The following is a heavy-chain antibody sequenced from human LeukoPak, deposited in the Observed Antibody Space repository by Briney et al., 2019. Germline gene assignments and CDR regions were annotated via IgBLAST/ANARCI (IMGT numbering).Heavy chain of an antibody. Sequence: SETLSLTCTVSGASISGSGYYWGWIRQPPGKGLEWIGNIYDSGSTYYNASLQSRVTISIDTSKNQFSLKLSSVTAADTAVYYCAREPHSMKYYYGSGSLAGILDVWGKGTTVTVSS. J-gene: IGHJ6*04. D-gene: IGHD3-10*01. V-gene: IGHV4-39*07. CDR3: AREPHSMKYYYGSGSLAGILDV. CDR2: IYDSGST. CDR1: GASISGSGYY.